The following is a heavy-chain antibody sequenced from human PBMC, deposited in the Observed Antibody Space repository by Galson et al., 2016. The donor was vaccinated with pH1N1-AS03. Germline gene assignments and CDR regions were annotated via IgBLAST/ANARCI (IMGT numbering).Heavy chain of an antibody. CDR3: ARGVVDCSGPACSGTLRLDP. CDR1: GYTLTTYD. Sequence: CKVSGYTLTTYDINWVRQAPGQGLEWMGWMNPDSGNTGYAPSFQGRVTITRDTSISTAYMELSSLRSEDTAVYYCARGVVDCSGPACSGTLRLDPWGQGTLVTVSS. V-gene: IGHV1-8*03. D-gene: IGHD2-15*01. J-gene: IGHJ5*02. CDR2: MNPDSGNT.